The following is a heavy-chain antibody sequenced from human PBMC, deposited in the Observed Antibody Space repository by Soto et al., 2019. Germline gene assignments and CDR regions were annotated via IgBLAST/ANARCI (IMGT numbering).Heavy chain of an antibody. CDR1: GFTFSSYA. CDR3: VRGSYCCSTSCYFAAPYYDGMDV. J-gene: IGHJ6*01. D-gene: IGHD2-2*01. Sequence: PGGSLRPSCSASGFTFSSYAMHWVRQAPGKGLEYVSAISSNGGSTYYADSVKGRFTISSDNSKNTLYLHMSSLRAEDTAVYYWVRGSYCCSTSCYFAAPYYDGMDVWGGGATGTVSS. CDR2: ISSNGGST. V-gene: IGHV3-64D*08.